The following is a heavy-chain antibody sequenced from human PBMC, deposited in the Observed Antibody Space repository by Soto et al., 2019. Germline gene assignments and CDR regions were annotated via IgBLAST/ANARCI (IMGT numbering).Heavy chain of an antibody. CDR2: IEQDGSDK. CDR3: ARDFSLRF. D-gene: IGHD3-16*01. CDR1: GFTFSSHW. J-gene: IGHJ4*02. Sequence: EVQLVESGRGLVQPGGSLRLSCAASGFTFSSHWMSWVRQAPGKGLEWVANIEQDGSDKYYVDSVKGRFTISRDNARDSLHLQMSSLRAEDTAMYYCARDFSLRFWGQGTLVTVSS. V-gene: IGHV3-7*01.